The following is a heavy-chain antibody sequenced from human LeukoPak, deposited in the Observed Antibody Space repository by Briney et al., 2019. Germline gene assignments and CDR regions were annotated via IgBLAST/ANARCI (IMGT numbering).Heavy chain of an antibody. Sequence: AAVKVSCKASGYTFTSYGIRCVRQAPGQGLEWMGWISTYNGNTNYAQNLQGRVTMTTDTSTSTAYMELRSLRSDDTAVYYCARGRGSTSRYWGQGTLVTVSS. J-gene: IGHJ4*02. CDR2: ISTYNGNT. CDR3: ARGRGSTSRY. D-gene: IGHD5-12*01. CDR1: GYTFTSYG. V-gene: IGHV1-18*01.